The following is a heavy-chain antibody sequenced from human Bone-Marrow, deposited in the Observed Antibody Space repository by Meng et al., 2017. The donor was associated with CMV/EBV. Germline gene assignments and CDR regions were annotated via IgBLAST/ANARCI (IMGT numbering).Heavy chain of an antibody. CDR3: AVSSGWYGDAFDI. CDR2: INHSGST. V-gene: IGHV4-34*01. D-gene: IGHD6-19*01. Sequence: SETLSLTCTVSGGSISSYYFNWIRQPPGKGLEWIGEINHSGSTNYNPSLKSRVTISVDTSKNQFSLKLSSVTAADTAVYYCAVSSGWYGDAFDIWGQGTMVTVSS. J-gene: IGHJ3*02. CDR1: GGSISSYY.